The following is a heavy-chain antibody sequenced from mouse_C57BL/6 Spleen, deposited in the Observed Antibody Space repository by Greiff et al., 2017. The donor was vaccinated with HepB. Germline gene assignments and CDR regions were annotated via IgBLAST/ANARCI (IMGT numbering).Heavy chain of an antibody. CDR3: ARERGYDYDWGFDY. D-gene: IGHD2-4*01. J-gene: IGHJ2*01. CDR1: GFTFSDYG. Sequence: EVKLVESGGGLVKPGGSLKLSCAASGFTFSDYGMHWVRQAPEKGLEWVAYISSGSSTIYYADTVKGRFTISRDNAKNTLFLQMTSLRSEDTAMYYCARERGYDYDWGFDYWGQGTTLTVSS. V-gene: IGHV5-17*01. CDR2: ISSGSSTI.